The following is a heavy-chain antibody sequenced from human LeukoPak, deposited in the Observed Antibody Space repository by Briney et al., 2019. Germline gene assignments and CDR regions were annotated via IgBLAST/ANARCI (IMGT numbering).Heavy chain of an antibody. Sequence: GGSLRLSCAASGFTFSSYAMSWVRQAPGKGLEWVSLISWDGGSTYYADSVKGRFTISRDNSKNSLYLQMNSLRTEDTALYYCAKDMGGLVIDYWGQGTLVTVSS. D-gene: IGHD1-26*01. CDR3: AKDMGGLVIDY. J-gene: IGHJ4*02. CDR2: ISWDGGST. CDR1: GFTFSSYA. V-gene: IGHV3-43*01.